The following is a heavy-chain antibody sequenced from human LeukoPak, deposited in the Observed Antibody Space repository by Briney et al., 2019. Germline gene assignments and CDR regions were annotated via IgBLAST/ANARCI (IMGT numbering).Heavy chain of an antibody. CDR2: INHSGST. J-gene: IGHJ3*02. CDR1: GGSFSGYY. V-gene: IGHV4-34*01. D-gene: IGHD3-10*01. Sequence: PSETLSLTCAVYGGSFSGYYWSWIRQPPGKGLEWMGEINHSGSTNYNPSLKSRVTISVDTSKNQFSLKLSSVTAADTAVYYCARDEPHPNTYYYGSGSYYARLDIWGQGTMVTVSS. CDR3: ARDEPHPNTYYYGSGSYYARLDI.